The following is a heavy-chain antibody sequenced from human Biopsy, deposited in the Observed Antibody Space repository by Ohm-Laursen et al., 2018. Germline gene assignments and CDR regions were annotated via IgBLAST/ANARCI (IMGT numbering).Heavy chain of an antibody. D-gene: IGHD5-24*01. V-gene: IGHV4-59*11. Sequence: GTLSLTCTVSGGSFTGHYWSWIRQPPGKALEWIGYIYFTGRTSYNPSLKSRVTMSVNTSKKQFSLRPSSVTAADTAVYYCASAGYNPDWSFDLWGRGTRVTVSS. CDR3: ASAGYNPDWSFDL. CDR2: IYFTGRT. J-gene: IGHJ2*01. CDR1: GGSFTGHY.